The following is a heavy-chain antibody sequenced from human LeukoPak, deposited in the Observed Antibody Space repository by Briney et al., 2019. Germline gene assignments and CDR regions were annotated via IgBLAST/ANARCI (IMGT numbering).Heavy chain of an antibody. CDR1: GGSISTYY. CDR3: AGGHSSGWTAFDY. Sequence: SETLSLTCTVSGGSISTYYWSWIRQPPGKGLEWIGFIYLTGSTNYGPSLKSRVTMSVDTSKKQFSLKLSSVTAADTAVYYCAGGHSSGWTAFDYWGQGTLVPVSS. CDR2: IYLTGST. V-gene: IGHV4-59*08. D-gene: IGHD6-19*01. J-gene: IGHJ4*02.